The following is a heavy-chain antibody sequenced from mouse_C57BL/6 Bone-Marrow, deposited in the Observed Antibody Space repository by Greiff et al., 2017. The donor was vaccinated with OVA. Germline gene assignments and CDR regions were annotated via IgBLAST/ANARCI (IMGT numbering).Heavy chain of an antibody. J-gene: IGHJ1*03. CDR1: GFTFSDYY. V-gene: IGHV5-12*01. CDR3: AREWIYYYGSSYGYFDV. CDR2: ISNGGGST. D-gene: IGHD1-1*01. Sequence: EVHLVESGGGLVQPGGSLKLSCAASGFTFSDYYMYWVRQTPEKRLEWVAYISNGGGSTYYPDTVKGRFTISRDNAKNTLYLQMSRLKSEDTAMYYCAREWIYYYGSSYGYFDVWGTGTTVTVSS.